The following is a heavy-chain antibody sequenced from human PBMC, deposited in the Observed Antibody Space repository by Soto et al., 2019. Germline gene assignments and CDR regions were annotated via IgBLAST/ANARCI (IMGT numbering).Heavy chain of an antibody. D-gene: IGHD2-2*01. Sequence: QVQLVQSGAEVKKPGASVKVSCKASGYPCPSSDINWVRQATGQGLEWMGWMNPNSGNTGYAQKFQGRVTMTRNTSINTAYMELSSLRSEDTAVYYCAKQGPLHSSGTSCPYYFDSWGEGTLVTVSS. CDR3: AKQGPLHSSGTSCPYYFDS. J-gene: IGHJ4*02. CDR2: MNPNSGNT. CDR1: GYPCPSSD. V-gene: IGHV1-8*01.